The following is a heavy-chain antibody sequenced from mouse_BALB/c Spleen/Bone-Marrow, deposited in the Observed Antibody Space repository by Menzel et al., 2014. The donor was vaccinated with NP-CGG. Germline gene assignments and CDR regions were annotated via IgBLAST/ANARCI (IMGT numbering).Heavy chain of an antibody. CDR3: TREGDSPFAY. D-gene: IGHD2-13*01. J-gene: IGHJ3*01. V-gene: IGHV1S81*02. Sequence: VKLVESGAELVKPGASVKLSCKASGYTFTSYYMYWVKQRPGQGLEWIGGINPSNGGTNFNEKFKSKATLTVDKSSSTAYMQLSSLTSEDSAVYYCTREGDSPFAYWGQGTLVTVSA. CDR2: INPSNGGT. CDR1: GYTFTSYY.